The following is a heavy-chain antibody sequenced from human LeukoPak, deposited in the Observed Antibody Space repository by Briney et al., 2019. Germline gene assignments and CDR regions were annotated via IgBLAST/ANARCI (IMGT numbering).Heavy chain of an antibody. V-gene: IGHV3-11*01. J-gene: IGHJ3*02. D-gene: IGHD3-10*01. CDR1: GFAFSDYY. Sequence: EGSLRLSCAASGFAFSDYYMSWIRQAPGKGLEWVSYISSSGSTIYYADSVKGRFTISRDNAKNSLYLQMNSLRAEDAAVYYCARGELLWFGELLGTDAFDIWGQGTMVTVSS. CDR2: ISSSGSTI. CDR3: ARGELLWFGELLGTDAFDI.